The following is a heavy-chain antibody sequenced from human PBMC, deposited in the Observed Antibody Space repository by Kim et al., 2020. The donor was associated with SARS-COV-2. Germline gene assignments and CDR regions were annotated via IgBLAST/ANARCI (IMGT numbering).Heavy chain of an antibody. J-gene: IGHJ4*02. CDR2: IYYSGRT. CDR1: GGSISSYY. CDR3: ARSPRDGYNKGSFDY. V-gene: IGHV4-59*01. D-gene: IGHD5-12*01. Sequence: SETLSLTCTVSGGSISSYYWSWIRQPPGKGLEWIGYIYYSGRTNYNPSLKSRVTISVDTSKNQFSLKLSSVTAADTAVYYCARSPRDGYNKGSFDYWGQGTLVTVSS.